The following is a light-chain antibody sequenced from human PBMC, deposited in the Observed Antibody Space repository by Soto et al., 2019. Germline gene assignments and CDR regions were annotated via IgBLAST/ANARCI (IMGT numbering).Light chain of an antibody. V-gene: IGLV2-14*01. CDR3: ISYASGSSHVV. CDR2: DVN. J-gene: IGLJ2*01. Sequence: QSALTQPASVSGSPGQSITLSCTGTSSDIGGDDYVSWYQRHPGKAPKLIIYDVNNRPSGVSNRFSGSNSGNKASLTISGRQAEDEADYYCISYASGSSHVVFGGGTKLTVL. CDR1: SSDIGGDDY.